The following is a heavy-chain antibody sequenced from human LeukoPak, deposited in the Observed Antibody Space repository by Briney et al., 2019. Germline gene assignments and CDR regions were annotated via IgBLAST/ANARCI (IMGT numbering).Heavy chain of an antibody. CDR2: IYYSGST. V-gene: IGHV4-39*07. CDR3: ARVWYYYGSGSFDP. Sequence: PSETLSLTCTVSGGSISSSSYYWGWIRQPPGKGLEWIGSIYYSGSTYYNPSLKSRVTISVDTSKNQFSLKLSSVTATDTAVYYCARVWYYYGSGSFDPWGQGTLVTVSP. D-gene: IGHD3-10*01. CDR1: GGSISSSSYY. J-gene: IGHJ5*02.